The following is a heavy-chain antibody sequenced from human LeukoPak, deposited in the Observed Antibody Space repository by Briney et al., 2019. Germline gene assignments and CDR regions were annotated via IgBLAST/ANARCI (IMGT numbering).Heavy chain of an antibody. CDR2: IYPGDSDT. CDR1: GYSFTSYW. V-gene: IGHV5-51*01. CDR3: ARLETLLWFGELLWSWFDP. Sequence: GESLKISCKGSGYSFTSYWIGWVRQMPGKGLEWMGIIYPGDSDTRYSPSFQGQVTISADKSISTAYLQWSSLEASDTAMYYCARLETLLWFGELLWSWFDPWGQGTLVTVSS. D-gene: IGHD3-10*01. J-gene: IGHJ5*02.